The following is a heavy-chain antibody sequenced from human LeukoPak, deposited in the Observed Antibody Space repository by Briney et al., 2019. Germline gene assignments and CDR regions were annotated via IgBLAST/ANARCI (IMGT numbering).Heavy chain of an antibody. CDR2: INPNSGGT. J-gene: IGHJ4*02. D-gene: IGHD3-10*01. CDR1: GFTFTGYD. V-gene: IGHV1-2*02. CDR3: TSDLEGTNYGSGNYSK. Sequence: ASAKVSCEASGFTFTGYDIHWLRQAPGQGLEWMGFINPNSGGTNYAQKFQGRVTMTRDTSISTAYMELSSLTSDDTAVYYCTSDLEGTNYGSGNYSKWGQRTLITVSS.